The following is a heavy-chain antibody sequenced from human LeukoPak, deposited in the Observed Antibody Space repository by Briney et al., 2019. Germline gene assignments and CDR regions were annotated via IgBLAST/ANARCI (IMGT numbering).Heavy chain of an antibody. J-gene: IGHJ4*02. CDR3: AKATNTATGTPTLAIDY. CDR1: GFIFSDYY. Sequence: GGSLRLSCAASGFIFSDYYMSWIRQAPGKGLEWVSYISSTSSYTAYSDSVKGRFTISRDNAKNSLYLQMNSLRAEDTAVYFCAKATNTATGTPTLAIDYWGQGTLVTVSS. V-gene: IGHV3-11*05. CDR2: ISSTSSYT. D-gene: IGHD6-13*01.